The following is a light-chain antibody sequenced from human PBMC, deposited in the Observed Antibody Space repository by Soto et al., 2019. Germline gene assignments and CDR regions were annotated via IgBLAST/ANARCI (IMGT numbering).Light chain of an antibody. CDR1: QSISSW. CDR3: QQYNSYSWT. V-gene: IGKV1-5*01. Sequence: DIQMTQSPSTLSASVEDRVTITCRASQSISSWLAWYQQKPGKAPKLLIYDASSLESGVPSRFSGSGSGTEFTLTICSLQPDDFATYYCQQYNSYSWTFGQGTKV. CDR2: DAS. J-gene: IGKJ1*01.